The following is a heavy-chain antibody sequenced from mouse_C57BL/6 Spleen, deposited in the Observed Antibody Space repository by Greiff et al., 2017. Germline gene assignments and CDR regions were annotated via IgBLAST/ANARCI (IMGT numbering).Heavy chain of an antibody. CDR1: GFNIKDDY. Sequence: VQLQQSGAELVRPGASVKLSCTASGFNIKDDYMHWVKQRPEQGLEWIGWIDPENGDTEYASKFQGKATITADKSSNTAYLQLSSLTSEDTAVYYCTIFATVVATGEDYWGQGTTLTVSA. V-gene: IGHV14-4*01. CDR2: IDPENGDT. D-gene: IGHD1-1*01. J-gene: IGHJ2*01. CDR3: TIFATVVATGEDY.